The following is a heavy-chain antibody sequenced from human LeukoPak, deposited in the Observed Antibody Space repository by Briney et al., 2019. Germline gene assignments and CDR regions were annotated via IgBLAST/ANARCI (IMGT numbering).Heavy chain of an antibody. CDR1: DDSISTFY. Sequence: PSETLSLTCTVSDDSISTFYWSWIRQPPGKGLEWMGYVSYSGSTKYNPSLKSRITISSDTSKSQFSLKVNSVTAADTAVYYCARLPGTGSYGWFDPWGQGTLVIVSS. CDR3: ARLPGTGSYGWFDP. D-gene: IGHD3-10*01. J-gene: IGHJ5*01. CDR2: VSYSGST. V-gene: IGHV4-59*08.